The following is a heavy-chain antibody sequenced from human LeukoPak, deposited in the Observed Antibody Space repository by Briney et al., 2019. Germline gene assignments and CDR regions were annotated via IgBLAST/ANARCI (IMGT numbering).Heavy chain of an antibody. CDR3: ARDWPSDDYGDWWFDP. Sequence: GALGRASCTASRYIFTRYGISSVRQAPGHELEWRGWISAYNGSTNYAQKLQGRVTMTTDTSTSTAYMELRSLRSDAVAVYYCARDWPSDDYGDWWFDPWGQGTLVTVSS. D-gene: IGHD4-17*01. V-gene: IGHV1-18*03. CDR1: RYIFTRYG. J-gene: IGHJ5*02. CDR2: ISAYNGST.